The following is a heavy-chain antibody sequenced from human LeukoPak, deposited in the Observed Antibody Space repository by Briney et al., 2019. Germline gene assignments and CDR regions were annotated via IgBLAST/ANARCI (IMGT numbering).Heavy chain of an antibody. CDR3: ARPRGSYWYFDL. J-gene: IGHJ2*01. D-gene: IGHD2-15*01. Sequence: PGGSLRLSFPASAFTFSNYGMRWVRQPPGKGLDWVSGISASGGSTYYADSVKGRFTISRDNSKNTLYLQINSLRAEDTAVYYCARPRGSYWYFDLWGRGTLVTVSS. CDR1: AFTFSNYG. CDR2: ISASGGST. V-gene: IGHV3-23*01.